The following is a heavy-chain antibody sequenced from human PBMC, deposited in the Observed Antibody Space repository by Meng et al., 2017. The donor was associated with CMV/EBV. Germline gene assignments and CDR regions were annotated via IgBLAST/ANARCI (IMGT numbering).Heavy chain of an antibody. CDR2: IYYSGST. Sequence: SETLSLTCTVSGGSISSSSYYWGWIRQPPGKGLEWIGSIYYSGSTYYNPSLKSRVTISVDTSKNQFSLKLSSVTAADTAVYYCSRSPSGFYWYFDLWGRGTLVTVSS. CDR3: SRSPSGFYWYFDL. D-gene: IGHD6-25*01. CDR1: GGSISSSSYY. J-gene: IGHJ2*01. V-gene: IGHV4-39*01.